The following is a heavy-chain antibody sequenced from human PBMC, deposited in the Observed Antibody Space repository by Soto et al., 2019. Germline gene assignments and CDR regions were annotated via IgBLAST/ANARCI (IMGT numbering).Heavy chain of an antibody. CDR1: GGTFSTSA. V-gene: IGHV1-69*12. D-gene: IGHD3-3*02. CDR3: ARDKDRQQLGGNYYYILDV. CDR2: IMPVFATP. Sequence: QVQLMQSGAEVKKPGSSVKVSCKASGGTFSTSAISWVRQAPGEGLEWVGGIMPVFATPDYAQKFQGRVTSAADESTPTAYLELTSLTTDAPAVYYCARDKDRQQLGGNYYYILDVWGQGTAITVSS. J-gene: IGHJ6*02.